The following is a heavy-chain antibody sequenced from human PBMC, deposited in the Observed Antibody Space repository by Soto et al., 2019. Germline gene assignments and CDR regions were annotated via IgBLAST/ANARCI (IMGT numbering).Heavy chain of an antibody. J-gene: IGHJ4*02. CDR2: ISSSSSYI. V-gene: IGHV3-21*01. CDR1: GFTFSSYS. D-gene: IGHD5-12*01. Sequence: PGWSLRLSCAASGFTFSSYSMNWVRHAPGKGLEWVSSISSSSSYIYYADSVKGRFTISRDNAKNSLYLQMNSLRAEDTAVYYCAIGQVEMATITDYWGQGNLVTASS. CDR3: AIGQVEMATITDY.